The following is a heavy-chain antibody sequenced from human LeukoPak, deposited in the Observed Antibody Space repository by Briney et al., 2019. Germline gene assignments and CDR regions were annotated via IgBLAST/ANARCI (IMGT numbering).Heavy chain of an antibody. V-gene: IGHV4-4*07. CDR3: ARSRRRDGYKITYGMDV. CDR2: IYTSGST. CDR1: GGSSSSYY. D-gene: IGHD5-24*01. J-gene: IGHJ6*02. Sequence: SETLPLTCTVSGGSSSSYYWSWIRQPVRKGLEGIGRIYTSGSTNYNPSLKSRVTMSVDTSKNQFSLKLSSGTAADTAVYYCARSRRRDGYKITYGMDVWGQGTTVTVSS.